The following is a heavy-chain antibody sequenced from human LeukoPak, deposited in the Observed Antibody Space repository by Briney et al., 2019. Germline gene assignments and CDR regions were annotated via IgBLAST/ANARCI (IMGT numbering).Heavy chain of an antibody. CDR1: GFTISSTY. Sequence: GGSLRLSCAASGFTISSTYMSWVRQAPGKGLEWVSIIYNDGDTYYPDSVKGRFTISRDNSKNTLYLQMNSLRADDTAVYYCARIHTAGGAFDIWGQGTMVSVSS. J-gene: IGHJ3*02. V-gene: IGHV3-53*01. CDR2: IYNDGDT. D-gene: IGHD1-26*01. CDR3: ARIHTAGGAFDI.